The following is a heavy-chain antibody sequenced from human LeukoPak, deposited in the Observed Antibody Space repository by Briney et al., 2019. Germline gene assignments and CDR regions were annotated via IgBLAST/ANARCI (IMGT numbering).Heavy chain of an antibody. CDR3: ARGQRTSWYTNFDY. V-gene: IGHV3-30-3*01. D-gene: IGHD6-13*01. J-gene: IGHJ4*02. CDR1: GFTFSSYA. CDR2: ISYDGSNK. Sequence: GGSLRLSCAASGFTFSSYAMHWIRQAPGKGLEWVAVISYDGSNKYYADPVKGRFTISRDNSKNTLYLQMNSLRAEDTAVYYCARGQRTSWYTNFDYWGQGTLVTVSS.